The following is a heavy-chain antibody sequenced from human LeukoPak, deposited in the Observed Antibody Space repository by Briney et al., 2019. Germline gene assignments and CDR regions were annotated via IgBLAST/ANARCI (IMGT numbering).Heavy chain of an antibody. D-gene: IGHD1-1*01. V-gene: IGHV1-46*01. Sequence: ASVKVSCKASGYTFTSYYMHWVRQAPGQGLEWMGIINPSGGSTSYAQKFQGRVIVTRDTSTSTVYMELSSLRSEDTAVYYCARDRNWNDALDYWGQGTLVTVSS. J-gene: IGHJ4*02. CDR3: ARDRNWNDALDY. CDR2: INPSGGST. CDR1: GYTFTSYY.